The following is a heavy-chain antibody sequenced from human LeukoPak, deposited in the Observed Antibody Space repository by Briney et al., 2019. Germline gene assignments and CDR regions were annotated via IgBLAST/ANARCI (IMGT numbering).Heavy chain of an antibody. CDR3: ARGLYDYYFDY. CDR1: GGSISSYY. CDR2: INTSGST. V-gene: IGHV4-4*07. D-gene: IGHD3-3*01. J-gene: IGHJ4*02. Sequence: SETLSLACTVSGGSISSYYWSWIRQPAGKGLEWIGRINTSGSTNYNPSLKSRVTMSVDTSKTQFSLKLRSVTAADTAVYYCARGLYDYYFDYWGQGTLVTVSS.